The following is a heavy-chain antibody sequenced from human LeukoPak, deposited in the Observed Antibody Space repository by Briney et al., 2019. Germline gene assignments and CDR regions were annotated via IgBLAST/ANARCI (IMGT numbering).Heavy chain of an antibody. D-gene: IGHD6-6*01. CDR2: INPNSGGT. Sequence: GASVKVSCKASAYTCTGYYMHWVRQAPGQGLEWMGRINPNSGGTNYAQKFQGRVTMTRDTSISTAYMELSRLRSDDTAVFYGESRTRYSSYAVLDWFDPWGQGTLVTVSS. V-gene: IGHV1-2*06. CDR1: AYTCTGYY. J-gene: IGHJ5*02. CDR3: ESRTRYSSYAVLDWFDP.